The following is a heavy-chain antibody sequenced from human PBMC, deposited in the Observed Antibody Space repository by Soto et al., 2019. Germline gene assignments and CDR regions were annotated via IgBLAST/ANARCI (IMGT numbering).Heavy chain of an antibody. V-gene: IGHV3-11*01. CDR1: GFTFSDYY. CDR3: ARDWNSND. Sequence: PGGSLRLSCAASGFTFSDYYMSWSRQAPGKGLEWVSYITSSGTIYYADSVKGRFTISRDNAKNSLFLQMNSLRAEDTALYYCARDWNSNDWGQGTLVTVSS. J-gene: IGHJ4*02. D-gene: IGHD1-7*01. CDR2: ITSSGTI.